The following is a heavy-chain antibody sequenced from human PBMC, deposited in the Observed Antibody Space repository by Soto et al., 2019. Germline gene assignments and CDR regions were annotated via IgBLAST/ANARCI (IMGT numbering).Heavy chain of an antibody. V-gene: IGHV3-23*01. CDR3: AKRGGDSGWGDFYS. D-gene: IGHD6-19*01. CDR1: GFPFSRCA. CDR2: ISHSDHST. Sequence: PGGSLRLSCAASGFPFSRCAMNWVRQAPGKGLEWVSTISHSDHSTYYADSVKGRFTVSRDNSENTLYLQMNGLRAEDTAIYYCAKRGGDSGWGDFYSWGQGILVTVSS. J-gene: IGHJ4*02.